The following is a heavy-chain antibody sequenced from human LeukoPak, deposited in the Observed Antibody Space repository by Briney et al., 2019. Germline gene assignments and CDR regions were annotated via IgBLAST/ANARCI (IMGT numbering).Heavy chain of an antibody. CDR3: ARHDGWRLGGLSIIPGASFDF. V-gene: IGHV4-39*01. J-gene: IGHJ4*02. D-gene: IGHD3-16*02. Sequence: SETLSLTCTVSGDSISSYNYYWGWIRQPPGKGLEWIGSIYYSGSTYYNPSLKSRVIISVDTSKNQFSLKLGSVTAADTAVYYCARHDGWRLGGLSIIPGASFDFWGQGTLVTVSS. CDR2: IYYSGST. CDR1: GDSISSYNYY.